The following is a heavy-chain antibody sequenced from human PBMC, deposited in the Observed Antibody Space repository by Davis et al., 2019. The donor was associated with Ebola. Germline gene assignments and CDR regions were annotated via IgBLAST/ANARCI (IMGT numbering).Heavy chain of an antibody. CDR3: ARSGTTVTTRGNYFDY. CDR2: ISAYNGNT. V-gene: IGHV1-18*01. D-gene: IGHD4-17*01. CDR1: GYTFTSYG. J-gene: IGHJ4*02. Sequence: ASVTVSCKASGYTFTSYGISWVRQAPGQGLEWMGWISAYNGNTNYAQKLQGRVTMTTDTSTSTAYMELRSLRSDDTAVYYCARSGTTVTTRGNYFDYWGQGTLVTVSS.